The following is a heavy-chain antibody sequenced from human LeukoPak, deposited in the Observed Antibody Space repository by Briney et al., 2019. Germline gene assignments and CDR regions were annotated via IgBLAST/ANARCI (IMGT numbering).Heavy chain of an antibody. CDR2: IYYSGST. J-gene: IGHJ4*02. D-gene: IGHD1-1*01. Sequence: PSETLSLTCTVSGGSISSGDYYWSWIRQPPGKGLEWIGYIYYSGSTYYNPSLKSRLTISVDTSKNPFSLKLSSVTAADTAVYYCARVKYTTRPFDYWGQGTLVTVSS. CDR3: ARVKYTTRPFDY. CDR1: GGSISSGDYY. V-gene: IGHV4-30-4*08.